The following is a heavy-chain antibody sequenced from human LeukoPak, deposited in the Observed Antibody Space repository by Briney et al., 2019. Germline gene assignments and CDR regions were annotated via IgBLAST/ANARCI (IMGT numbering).Heavy chain of an antibody. CDR2: IYHSGSI. J-gene: IGHJ4*02. V-gene: IGHV4-39*01. D-gene: IGHD4-17*01. Sequence: SETLSLTCTVSGDSLGSGLYYWGWIRQAPGKGLTWIGSIYHSGSIFYNASFESRVAMSVDPSNNQFSLRLTSVTAADTAVYYWAALCQVTTRAKFEHWGQGILVTVSS. CDR1: GDSLGSGLYY. CDR3: AALCQVTTRAKFEH.